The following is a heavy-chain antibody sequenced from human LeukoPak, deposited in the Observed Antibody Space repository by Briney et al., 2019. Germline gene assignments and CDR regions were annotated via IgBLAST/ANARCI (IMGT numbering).Heavy chain of an antibody. D-gene: IGHD1-14*01. CDR3: ARDKTETRENPILWFDP. Sequence: SETLSLTCTVSGGSISSYYWSWLRQPPGKGLEWIGYIYYSGSTNYNPSLKSRVTISVDTSKNQFSLKLSSVTAADTAVYYCARDKTETRENPILWFDPWGQGTLVTVSS. J-gene: IGHJ5*02. CDR1: GGSISSYY. V-gene: IGHV4-59*01. CDR2: IYYSGST.